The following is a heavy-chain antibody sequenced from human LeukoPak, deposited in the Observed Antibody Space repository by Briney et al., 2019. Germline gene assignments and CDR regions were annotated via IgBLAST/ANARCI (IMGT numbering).Heavy chain of an antibody. J-gene: IGHJ4*02. CDR3: ARVRNTYYFDY. D-gene: IGHD2/OR15-2a*01. V-gene: IGHV4-34*01. CDR2: INHSGST. Sequence: KPSETLSLTCAVYGGSFSGYYWSWIRQPPGKGLERIGEINHSGSTNYNPSLKSRVTISVDTSKNQFSLKLSSVTAADTAVYYCARVRNTYYFDYWGQGTLVTVSS. CDR1: GGSFSGYY.